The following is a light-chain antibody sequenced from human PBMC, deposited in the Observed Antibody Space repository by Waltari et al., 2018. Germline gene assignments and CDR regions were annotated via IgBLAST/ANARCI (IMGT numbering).Light chain of an antibody. CDR3: SSYTSSSTWV. Sequence: QSALTQPASVSGSPGQSITISCTGTSSDVGGYNYVSWYQQHPGKAPKLMIYDVSKRPSGVSNRFSGSKSGKTASLTICGLQAEDEADYYCSSYTSSSTWVFGGGTKLTVL. CDR1: SSDVGGYNY. V-gene: IGLV2-14*01. J-gene: IGLJ3*02. CDR2: DVS.